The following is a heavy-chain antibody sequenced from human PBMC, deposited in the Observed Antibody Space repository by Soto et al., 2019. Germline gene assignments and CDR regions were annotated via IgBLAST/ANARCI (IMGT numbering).Heavy chain of an antibody. Sequence: GGSLRLSCTGSGFNFADYTVSWFRQAPGKGLEWLTFIRGTTYGGTIEYAASVKGRFIISRDDSTSIAYLQMNSLETEDTAVYYCTRDLKHQWLVTRAFDIWGQGTMVTVS. CDR1: GFNFADYT. V-gene: IGHV3-49*03. J-gene: IGHJ3*02. CDR2: IRGTTYGGTI. D-gene: IGHD6-19*01. CDR3: TRDLKHQWLVTRAFDI.